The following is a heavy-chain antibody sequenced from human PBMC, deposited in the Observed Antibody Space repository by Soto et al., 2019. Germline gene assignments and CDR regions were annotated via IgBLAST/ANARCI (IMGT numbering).Heavy chain of an antibody. Sequence: SETLSLTCTVSGGSISSYYWSWIRQPPGKRLEWIGYVYYSGSTNYNPSLKSRVTISLDMSKNQFSLKLSSVTAADTAVYYCVREVLRLGFDYWGQGTLVTV. D-gene: IGHD5-12*01. CDR3: VREVLRLGFDY. J-gene: IGHJ4*02. CDR2: VYYSGST. CDR1: GGSISSYY. V-gene: IGHV4-59*01.